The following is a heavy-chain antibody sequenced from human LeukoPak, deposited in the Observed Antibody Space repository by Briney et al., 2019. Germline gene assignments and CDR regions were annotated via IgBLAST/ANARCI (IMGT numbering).Heavy chain of an antibody. CDR3: VRDLGGRSGH. Sequence: GGSLRLSCAASGFTFSSYAMSWVRQAPGKGLVWVSRINEDGSTTNYADSVKGRSTIFRDNAKNTLYLQMNSLRAEDTAVYYCVRDLGGRSGHWGQGTLVTVSS. J-gene: IGHJ4*02. V-gene: IGHV3-74*01. D-gene: IGHD1-26*01. CDR1: GFTFSSYA. CDR2: INEDGSTT.